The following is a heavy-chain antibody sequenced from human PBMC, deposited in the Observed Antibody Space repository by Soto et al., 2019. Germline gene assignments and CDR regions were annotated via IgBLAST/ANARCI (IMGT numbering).Heavy chain of an antibody. CDR3: TTFRYYYDSSGYYLWDF. CDR1: GFTFSHAW. J-gene: IGHJ4*02. D-gene: IGHD3-22*01. Sequence: EVQLVESGGGLVKPGGSLRLSCAASGFTFSHAWMNWVRQAPGKGLEWVGRIKSKTDGGATDYAAPVKGRFTISRDDSKNTLYLQMNSLKTEGTAMYFCTTFRYYYDSSGYYLWDFWGQGTLVTVSS. V-gene: IGHV3-15*07. CDR2: IKSKTDGGAT.